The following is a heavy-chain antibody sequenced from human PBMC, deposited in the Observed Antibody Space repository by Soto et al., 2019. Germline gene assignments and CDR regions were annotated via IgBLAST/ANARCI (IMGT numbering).Heavy chain of an antibody. CDR2: VNNDGSTT. D-gene: IGHD2-2*01. Sequence: PGGSLRLSCAASGFTFSSYWMHWVRQAQGKGLVWVSRVNNDGSTTIYADSVKGRFTISRDNAKNTLYLQMSSLRAEDTAVYYCAKVSRGIGVVPAALNWGQGTLVTVSS. CDR3: AKVSRGIGVVPAALN. J-gene: IGHJ4*02. CDR1: GFTFSSYW. V-gene: IGHV3-74*01.